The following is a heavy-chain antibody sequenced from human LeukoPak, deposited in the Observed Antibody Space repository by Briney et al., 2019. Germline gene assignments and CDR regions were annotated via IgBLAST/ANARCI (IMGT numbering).Heavy chain of an antibody. D-gene: IGHD1-26*01. V-gene: IGHV1-18*01. CDR3: ASSPFSGSRRGAFDI. J-gene: IGHJ3*02. CDR2: ISAYNGNT. Sequence: VASVKVSCKASGYTFTSYGVSWVRQAPGQGLEWMGWISAYNGNTNYAQKLQGRVTMTTDTSTSTAYMELRSLRSDDTAVYYCASSPFSGSRRGAFDIWGQGTMVTVSS. CDR1: GYTFTSYG.